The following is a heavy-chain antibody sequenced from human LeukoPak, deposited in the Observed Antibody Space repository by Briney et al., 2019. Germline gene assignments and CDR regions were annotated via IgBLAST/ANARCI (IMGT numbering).Heavy chain of an antibody. CDR3: TRDWGDSYAMDV. CDR2: IGYGGNI. D-gene: IGHD3-10*01. Sequence: PGGSLRLSCAASGFTFSSYSFNWVRQAPGKGLEWVSYIGYGGNIYYADSVKGRFTISRDNAENSLYLQMNSLRGEDTAFYYCTRDWGDSYAMDVWGQGTTVTVSS. J-gene: IGHJ6*02. V-gene: IGHV3-69-1*01. CDR1: GFTFSSYS.